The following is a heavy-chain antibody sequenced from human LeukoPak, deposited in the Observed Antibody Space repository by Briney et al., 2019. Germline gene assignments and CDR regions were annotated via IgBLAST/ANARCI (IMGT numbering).Heavy chain of an antibody. J-gene: IGHJ4*02. CDR1: GYTFTDYY. CDR2: INPKSGGT. V-gene: IGHV1-2*02. D-gene: IGHD3-22*01. Sequence: ASVKVSCKASGYTFTDYYVHWVRQAPGQGLEWMGWINPKSGGTNYAQKFQGRVTMTRDTSISTAYMELSRLISDDTAVYYWARGGSDSSGYYPRDFDYWGQGTLVTVSS. CDR3: ARGGSDSSGYYPRDFDY.